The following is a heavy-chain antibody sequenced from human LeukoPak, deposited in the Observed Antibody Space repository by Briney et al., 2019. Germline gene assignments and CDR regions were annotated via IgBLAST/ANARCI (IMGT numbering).Heavy chain of an antibody. CDR3: ADAIVGAPAQY. CDR1: GLTFSHYA. J-gene: IGHJ4*02. D-gene: IGHD1-26*01. V-gene: IGHV3-23*01. CDR2: IGVSSGST. Sequence: GGSLRLSCAASGLTFSHYAMSWVRQAPGKGLECVSGIGVSSGSTNYADSVKGRFTISRDNSRNSLYLQMDSLRAEDTAVYYCADAIVGAPAQYWGQGTLVTVSS.